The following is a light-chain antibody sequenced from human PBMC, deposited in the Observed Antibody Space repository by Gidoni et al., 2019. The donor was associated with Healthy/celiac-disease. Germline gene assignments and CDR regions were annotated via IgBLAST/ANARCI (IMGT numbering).Light chain of an antibody. V-gene: IGLV2-11*01. Sequence: QSALTQPRSVSGSPGQSVTISCTGTSSDVGGYNYGSWYQQHPGKAPKLMIYDVSKRPSGVPDRFSGSKSGNTAFLTISGLQAEDEADYYCCSYAGSYTFVVFGGGTKLTVL. J-gene: IGLJ2*01. CDR3: CSYAGSYTFVV. CDR1: SSDVGGYNY. CDR2: DVS.